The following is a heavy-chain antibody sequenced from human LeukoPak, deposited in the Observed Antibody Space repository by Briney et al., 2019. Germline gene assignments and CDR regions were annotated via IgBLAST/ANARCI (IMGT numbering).Heavy chain of an antibody. CDR3: TTVTTGLGI. J-gene: IGHJ3*02. CDR1: GFTFSGSA. V-gene: IGHV3-73*01. D-gene: IGHD4-11*01. CDR2: IRSKANSYAT. Sequence: GGSLRLSCAASGFTFSGSAMHWVRQASGKGLEWVGRIRSKANSYATAYVASVKGRFTISRDDSKNTAYLQMNSLKTEDTAAYYYTTVTTGLGIWGQGTMVTVSS.